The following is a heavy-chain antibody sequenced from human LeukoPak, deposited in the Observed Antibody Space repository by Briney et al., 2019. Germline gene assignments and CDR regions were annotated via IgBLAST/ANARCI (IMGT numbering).Heavy chain of an antibody. Sequence: PGGPLSLSCAASGFTFCSYAMRCVPQFPGKRLEWVSAISSGAGTTGYADSVKGRFTISRVNSKSTIYLQMNSLRVEDTAVYYCAKDLEQSYSGWSASYDAWGQGTLVTVSS. CDR2: ISSGAGTT. CDR3: AKDLEQSYSGWSASYDA. CDR1: GFTFCSYA. V-gene: IGHV3-23*01. J-gene: IGHJ5*02. D-gene: IGHD6-19*01.